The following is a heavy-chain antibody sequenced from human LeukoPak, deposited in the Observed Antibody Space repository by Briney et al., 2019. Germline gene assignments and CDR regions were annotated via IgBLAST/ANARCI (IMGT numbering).Heavy chain of an antibody. CDR2: ISDDGSKK. CDR3: AKNTDYYDSSGYDY. D-gene: IGHD3-22*01. J-gene: IGHJ4*02. V-gene: IGHV3-30*04. Sequence: PGGSLRLSCAASGFSFNTFAMHWVRQAPDKGLEWVAVISDDGSKKYHADSVKGRFTISRDNSKNTLYLQMNSLRAEDTAVYYCAKNTDYYDSSGYDYWGQGTLVTVSS. CDR1: GFSFNTFA.